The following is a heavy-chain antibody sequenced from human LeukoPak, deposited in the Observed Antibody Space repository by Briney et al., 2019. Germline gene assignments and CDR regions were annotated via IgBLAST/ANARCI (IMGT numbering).Heavy chain of an antibody. CDR2: ISGSGGNT. D-gene: IGHD1-26*01. CDR1: GFTFSSYA. V-gene: IGHV3-23*01. J-gene: IGHJ4*02. CDR3: ARGYSGRYSPFDY. Sequence: GSLRLSCAASGFTFSSYAMSWVRQAPGKGLEWVSTISGSGGNTYYADSVKGQFTISRDNSKNTLYLQMNSLRAEDTAVFYCARGYSGRYSPFDYWGQGSLVTVSS.